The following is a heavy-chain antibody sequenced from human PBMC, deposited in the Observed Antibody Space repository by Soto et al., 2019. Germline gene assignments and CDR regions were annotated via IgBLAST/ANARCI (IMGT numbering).Heavy chain of an antibody. D-gene: IGHD3-3*01. J-gene: IGHJ6*02. CDR1: GVTFSSYA. V-gene: IGHV1-69*13. CDR3: ARVYDFWCGYGYYGMDV. CDR2: IIPIFGTA. Sequence: GASVKVSCKASGVTFSSYAISWVRQAPGQGLGWMGGIIPIFGTAKYAQKFQGRVTITADESRSTAYMELSSLRSEDTAVYYCARVYDFWCGYGYYGMDVWGQGTTVTVSS.